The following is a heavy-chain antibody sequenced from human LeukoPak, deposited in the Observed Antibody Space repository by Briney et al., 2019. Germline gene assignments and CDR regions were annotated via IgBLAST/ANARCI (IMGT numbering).Heavy chain of an antibody. D-gene: IGHD3-10*01. CDR1: GYTFTGYY. CDR2: INPNSGGT. CDR3: AREGGMVRGVITPFDP. V-gene: IGHV1-2*04. Sequence: ASVKVSCKASGYTFTGYYMHWVRQAPGQGLEWMGWINPNSGGTNYAQKFQGWVTMTRDTSISTAYMELSRLRSDDTAVYYCAREGGMVRGVITPFDPWGQGTLVTVSS. J-gene: IGHJ5*02.